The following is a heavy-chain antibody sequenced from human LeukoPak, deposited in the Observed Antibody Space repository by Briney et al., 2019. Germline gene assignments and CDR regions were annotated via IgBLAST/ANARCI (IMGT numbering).Heavy chain of an antibody. V-gene: IGHV3-64*01. CDR3: ARDLTTYFYDSGHYHSWGMDL. Sequence: GGPLRLSCAAYGFTFSNYGMHWVRQAPGKGLENVSAISSNGGSTYYANSEKGRFTISRDNSKNTLYLQMGSLRAEDMAVYYCARDLTTYFYDSGHYHSWGMDLWGQGTTVTVSS. CDR1: GFTFSNYG. CDR2: ISSNGGST. D-gene: IGHD3-22*01. J-gene: IGHJ6*02.